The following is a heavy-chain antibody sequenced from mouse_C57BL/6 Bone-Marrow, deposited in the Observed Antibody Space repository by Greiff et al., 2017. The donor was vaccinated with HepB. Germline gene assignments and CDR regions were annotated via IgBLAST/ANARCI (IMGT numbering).Heavy chain of an antibody. J-gene: IGHJ1*03. CDR3: AKNLYYGSSYLWYFDV. D-gene: IGHD1-1*01. CDR2: ISSGSSTI. Sequence: EVKVVESGGGLVKPGGSLKLSCAASGFTFSDYGMHWVRQAPEKGLEWVAYISSGSSTIYYADTVKGRFTISRDNAKNTLFLQMTSLRSEDTAMYYCAKNLYYGSSYLWYFDVWGTGTTVTVSS. V-gene: IGHV5-17*01. CDR1: GFTFSDYG.